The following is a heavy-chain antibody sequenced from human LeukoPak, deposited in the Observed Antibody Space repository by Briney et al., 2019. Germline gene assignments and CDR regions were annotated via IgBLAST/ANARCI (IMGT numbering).Heavy chain of an antibody. D-gene: IGHD3-22*01. V-gene: IGHV1-69*13. CDR2: IIPIFGTA. CDR3: ARGYYDSSGYGAFDI. CDR1: GYTFTSYD. Sequence: SVKVSCKASGYTFTSYDINWVRQATGQGLEWMGGIIPIFGTANYAQKFQGRVTITADESTSTAYMELSSLRSEDTAVYYCARGYYDSSGYGAFDIWGQGTMVTVSS. J-gene: IGHJ3*02.